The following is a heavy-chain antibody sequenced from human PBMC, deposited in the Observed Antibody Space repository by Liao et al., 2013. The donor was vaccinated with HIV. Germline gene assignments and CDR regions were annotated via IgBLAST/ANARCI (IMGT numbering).Heavy chain of an antibody. CDR3: ARGGRDRLRFLEFFQH. J-gene: IGHJ1*01. Sequence: QVQLQESGPGLVKPSETLSLTCTVSGGSISSYYWSWIRQPPGKGLEWIGEINHSGSTNYNPSLKSRVTISVDTSKNQFSLKLSSVTAADTAVYYCARGGRDRLRFLEFFQHWGQGTLVTVSS. D-gene: IGHD3-3*01. CDR2: INHSGST. V-gene: IGHV4-59*12. CDR1: GGSISSYY.